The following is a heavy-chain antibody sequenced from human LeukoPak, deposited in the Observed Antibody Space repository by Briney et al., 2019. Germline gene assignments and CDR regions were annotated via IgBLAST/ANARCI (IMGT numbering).Heavy chain of an antibody. V-gene: IGHV3-21*01. J-gene: IGHJ4*02. D-gene: IGHD3-10*01. CDR2: ISSSSSYI. CDR3: ASVDYYGSGNYYNDVDY. Sequence: PGGSLRLSCAASGFTFSSYSMNWVRQAPGKGQEWVSSISSSSSYIYYADSVKDRFTISRDNAKNSLYLQMNSLRAEDTALYYCASVDYYGSGNYYNDVDYWGQGTLVTVSS. CDR1: GFTFSSYS.